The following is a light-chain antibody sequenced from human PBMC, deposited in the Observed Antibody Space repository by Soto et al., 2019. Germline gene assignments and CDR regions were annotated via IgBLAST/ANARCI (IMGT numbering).Light chain of an antibody. CDR3: HQYGSSPLYT. Sequence: EIVLTQSPGTLSLSPGERATLSCRASQSVSSSYLAWYQQKPGQAPRLLIYGASSRATGIPDRFSGSGSGTDFPLTISRPEPEDFAVYYCHQYGSSPLYTFGQGTKLEIK. CDR2: GAS. J-gene: IGKJ2*01. V-gene: IGKV3-20*01. CDR1: QSVSSSY.